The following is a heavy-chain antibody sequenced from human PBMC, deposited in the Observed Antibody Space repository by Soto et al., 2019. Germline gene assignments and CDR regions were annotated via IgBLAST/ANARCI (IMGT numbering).Heavy chain of an antibody. CDR3: AKDQGGNXXWLLSTRDYYGMDV. D-gene: IGHD3-9*01. Sequence: QVQLVESGGGVVQPGRSLRLSCAASGFTFSSYGMHWVRQAPGKGLEWVAVISYDGSNKYYADSVKGRFTISRDNSKNTLYLQMNSLRAEXTAVYYXAKDQGGNXXWLLSTRDYYGMDVWGQGTTVTVSS. CDR2: ISYDGSNK. CDR1: GFTFSSYG. J-gene: IGHJ6*02. V-gene: IGHV3-30*18.